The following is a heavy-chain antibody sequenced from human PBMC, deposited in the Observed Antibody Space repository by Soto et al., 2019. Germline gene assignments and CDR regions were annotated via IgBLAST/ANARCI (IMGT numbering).Heavy chain of an antibody. Sequence: SETLSLACTVSGDSINRDWWSWIRQPAGKGLEWIGRVYSSGTTDYNPSLNSRATMSVETYKNQFSLRLSSVTAADTAVYYCARDIGSFAYGEGYWGQGIQVTVSS. CDR3: ARDIGSFAYGEGY. J-gene: IGHJ4*02. V-gene: IGHV4-4*07. CDR1: GDSINRDW. D-gene: IGHD3-10*01. CDR2: VYSSGTT.